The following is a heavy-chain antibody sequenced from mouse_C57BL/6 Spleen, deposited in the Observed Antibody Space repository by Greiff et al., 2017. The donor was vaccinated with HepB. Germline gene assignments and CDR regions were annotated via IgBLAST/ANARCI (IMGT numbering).Heavy chain of an antibody. CDR2: IRSKSNNYAT. J-gene: IGHJ1*03. Sequence: EVQLVESGGGLVQPKGSLKLSCAASGFSFNTYAMNWVRQAPGKGLEWVARIRSKSNNYATYYADSVKDRFTISRDDSESMLYLQMNNLKTEDTAMYYCVRHSGYYGYFDVWGTGTTVTVSS. CDR1: GFSFNTYA. CDR3: VRHSGYYGYFDV. D-gene: IGHD1-3*01. V-gene: IGHV10-1*01.